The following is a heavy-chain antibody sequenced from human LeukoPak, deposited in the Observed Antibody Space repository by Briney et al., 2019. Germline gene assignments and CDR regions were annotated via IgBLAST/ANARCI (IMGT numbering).Heavy chain of an antibody. D-gene: IGHD2-21*02. V-gene: IGHV1-58*02. CDR2: IVVDGGNT. CDR1: GGTFSSYA. Sequence: SVKVSCKASGGTFSSYAISWVRQARGQRLEWIGWIVVDGGNTHYAQKFQERVDIITDRSTNTVFMELRSLRSDDTAVYYCSAGATTYCGEDCYPSFFFYHGIDVWGQGTTVTVSS. J-gene: IGHJ6*02. CDR3: SAGATTYCGEDCYPSFFFYHGIDV.